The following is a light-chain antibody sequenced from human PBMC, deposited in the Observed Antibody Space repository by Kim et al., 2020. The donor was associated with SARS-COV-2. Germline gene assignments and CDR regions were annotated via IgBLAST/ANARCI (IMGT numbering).Light chain of an antibody. Sequence: VVMGQTVTSRWNGDRHRGYYEGWQQQKPGNGPVLVSYGESNRPSGIRDRFSGSSTGNIASLTITGARAEDEADYYCNTWDSGGNVVFGGGTQRTV. J-gene: IGLJ2*01. V-gene: IGLV3-19*01. CDR1: RHRGYY. CDR2: GES. CDR3: NTWDSGGNVV.